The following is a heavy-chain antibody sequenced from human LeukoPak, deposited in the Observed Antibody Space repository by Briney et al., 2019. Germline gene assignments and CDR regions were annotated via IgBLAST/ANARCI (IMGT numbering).Heavy chain of an antibody. CDR1: GFTFSSYW. D-gene: IGHD3-10*01. CDR3: ARGDCYGSGHIPPNWFDP. J-gene: IGHJ5*02. CDR2: INSDGSST. Sequence: GGSLRLSCAASGFTFSSYWMHWVRQAPGKGLVWVSRINSDGSSTSYADSVKGRFTISRDNAKNTLYLQMNSLRAEDTAVYYCARGDCYGSGHIPPNWFDPWGQGTLVTVSS. V-gene: IGHV3-74*01.